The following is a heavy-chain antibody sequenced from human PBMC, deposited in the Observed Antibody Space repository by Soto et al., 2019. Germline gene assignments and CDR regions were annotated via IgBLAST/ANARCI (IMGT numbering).Heavy chain of an antibody. D-gene: IGHD2-8*01. CDR1: GYSFTSYW. CDR3: ARGYCTTTVCDPWFDP. V-gene: IGHV5-51*01. CDR2: IYPGDSDT. J-gene: IGHJ5*02. Sequence: GESLKISCTGVGYSFTSYWIGWVRQMPGKGLEWMGIIYPGDSDTRYSPSFQGQVTISADKSITTAYLQWSSLKASDTAMYYCARGYCTTTVCDPWFDPWGQGTLVTVSS.